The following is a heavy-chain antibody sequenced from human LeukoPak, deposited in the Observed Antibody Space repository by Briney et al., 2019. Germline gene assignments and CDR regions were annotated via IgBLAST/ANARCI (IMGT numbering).Heavy chain of an antibody. CDR1: GFTFSSYG. V-gene: IGHV3-30*02. CDR2: IRYDGTSK. J-gene: IGHJ3*02. Sequence: GGSLRLSCAASGFTFSSYGVHWVRQAPGKGLEWVSFIRYDGTSKFYADSVKGRFTISRDSPKNTLYLQMNSLRAEDTAVYYCAKYGNTFDIWGQGTMVTVSS. CDR3: AKYGNTFDI. D-gene: IGHD2/OR15-2a*01.